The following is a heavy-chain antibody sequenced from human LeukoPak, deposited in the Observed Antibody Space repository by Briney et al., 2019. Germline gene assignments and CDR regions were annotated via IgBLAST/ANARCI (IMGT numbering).Heavy chain of an antibody. CDR3: ARDLSPVVRASPMGY. J-gene: IGHJ4*02. CDR2: ITYDGYYK. Sequence: GGSLRLSCAASGFTFTGYGMHWVRQAPGKGLEWVALITYDGYYKYYSDSVKGRFTISSDTSKNTLYLQMNSLRAEDTAVYYCARDLSPVVRASPMGYWGQGTLVTVSS. CDR1: GFTFTGYG. D-gene: IGHD3-10*01. V-gene: IGHV3-30*03.